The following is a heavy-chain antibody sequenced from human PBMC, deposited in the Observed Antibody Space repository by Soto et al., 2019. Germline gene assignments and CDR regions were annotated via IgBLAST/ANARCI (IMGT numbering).Heavy chain of an antibody. D-gene: IGHD2-2*01. CDR1: GGSISSYY. V-gene: IGHV4-59*08. J-gene: IGHJ4*02. CDR2: IYYSGST. Sequence: TSETLSLTCTVSGGSISSYYWSWIRQPPGKGLEWIGYIYYSGSTKYNPSLKSRVTISVDTSKNQFSLKLSSVTAADTAVYYCARHDCSSTSCYPHFDYWGQGTLVTVSS. CDR3: ARHDCSSTSCYPHFDY.